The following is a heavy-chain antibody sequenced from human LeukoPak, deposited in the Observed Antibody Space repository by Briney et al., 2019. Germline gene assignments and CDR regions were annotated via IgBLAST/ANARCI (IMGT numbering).Heavy chain of an antibody. CDR3: ARGPVAGFDY. J-gene: IGHJ4*02. V-gene: IGHV3-72*01. D-gene: IGHD6-19*01. Sequence: GGSLRLSCAVSGFIFSDHYMDWVRQAPGKGLEWVGRIKSKGRGYTTDYAASVKGRFTISRDDSKNSLYLQMNSLKTEDTAVYYCARGPVAGFDYWGQGTLVTVSS. CDR2: IKSKGRGYTT. CDR1: GFIFSDHY.